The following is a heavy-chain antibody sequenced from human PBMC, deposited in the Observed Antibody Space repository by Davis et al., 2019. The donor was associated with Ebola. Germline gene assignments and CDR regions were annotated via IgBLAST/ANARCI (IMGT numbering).Heavy chain of an antibody. D-gene: IGHD3-3*02. CDR1: GGSITSSSYY. CDR2: MYYSGST. CDR3: HFPAEGGIDF. Sequence: SETLSLTCTVSGGSITSSSYYWGWIRQPPGEGLEWIGRMYYSGSTAYNPSLKSRVTISVDTSKNQFSLKLSSVTAADTAVYFCHFPAEGGIDFWGQGTLVTVSS. J-gene: IGHJ4*02. V-gene: IGHV4-39*01.